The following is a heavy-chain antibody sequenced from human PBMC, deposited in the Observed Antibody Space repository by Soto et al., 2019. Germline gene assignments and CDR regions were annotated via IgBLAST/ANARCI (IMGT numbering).Heavy chain of an antibody. CDR1: GFTFSSYS. CDR3: ARAGSGYYFDY. D-gene: IGHD3-10*01. V-gene: IGHV3-21*01. Sequence: GGSLRLSCAASGFTFSSYSMNWVRQAPGEGLEWVSSISSSSSYIYYADSVKGRFTISRDNAKNSLYLQMNSLRAEDTAVYYCARAGSGYYFDYWGQGTLVTVSS. J-gene: IGHJ4*02. CDR2: ISSSSSYI.